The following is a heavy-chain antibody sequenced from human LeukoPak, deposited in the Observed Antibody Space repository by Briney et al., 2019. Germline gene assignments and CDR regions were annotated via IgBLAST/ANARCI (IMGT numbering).Heavy chain of an antibody. D-gene: IGHD6-13*01. CDR1: GGSISSDY. CDR2: MYISGST. J-gene: IGHJ5*01. Sequence: SETLSLTCTVSGGSISSDYWSWIRQPAGKGREWIGRMYISGSTDHNPPLKSRVNMSLDTSKNQFSLKLTSVTAADTAVYYCARDRGGAAAGNWFDSWGQGTLVIVSS. V-gene: IGHV4-4*07. CDR3: ARDRGGAAAGNWFDS.